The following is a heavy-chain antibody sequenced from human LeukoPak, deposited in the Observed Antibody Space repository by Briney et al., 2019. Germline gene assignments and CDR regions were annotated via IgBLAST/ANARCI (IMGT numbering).Heavy chain of an antibody. Sequence: SETLSLTCTVSGGSISSSSYYWGWIRQPPGKGLEWIGSIYYSGSTYYNPSLKSRVTISVDTSKNQFSLKLSSVTAADTAVYYCARGLRGPYYFDYWGQGTLVTVSS. V-gene: IGHV4-39*07. CDR2: IYYSGST. J-gene: IGHJ4*02. CDR1: GGSISSSSYY. CDR3: ARGLRGPYYFDY.